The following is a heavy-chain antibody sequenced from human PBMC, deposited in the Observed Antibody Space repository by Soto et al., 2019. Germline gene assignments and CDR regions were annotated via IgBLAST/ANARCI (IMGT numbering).Heavy chain of an antibody. CDR3: AKELDYGTTYWFDP. D-gene: IGHD4-17*01. CDR1: GFTFSSYG. V-gene: IGHV3-30*18. J-gene: IGHJ5*02. CDR2: ISYDGSNK. Sequence: QVQLVESGGGVVQPGRSLRLSCAASGFTFSSYGMHWVRQAPGKGLEWVAVISYDGSNKYYADSVKGRFTISRDNSKNTLYLQMNSLRADDTAVYYCAKELDYGTTYWFDPWGQGTLVTVSS.